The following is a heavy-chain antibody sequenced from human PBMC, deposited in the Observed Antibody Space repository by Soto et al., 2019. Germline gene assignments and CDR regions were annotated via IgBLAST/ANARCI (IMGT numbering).Heavy chain of an antibody. J-gene: IGHJ4*02. Sequence: GGSLRLSCVAAGFTFDDFAMHWVRQAPGKGLEWVSGMSWNRGSIVYADSVKGRFTISRDNAKNSLYLQMNSLRPEDTALYYCAKDISLGELSAPDHWGQGTLVTVSS. D-gene: IGHD3-16*02. CDR1: GFTFDDFA. V-gene: IGHV3-9*01. CDR2: MSWNRGSI. CDR3: AKDISLGELSAPDH.